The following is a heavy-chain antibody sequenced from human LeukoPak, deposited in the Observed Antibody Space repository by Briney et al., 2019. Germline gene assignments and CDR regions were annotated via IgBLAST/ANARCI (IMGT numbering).Heavy chain of an antibody. CDR1: GGSISSNY. V-gene: IGHV4-59*12. Sequence: SETLSLTCTVSGGSISSNYWSWIRQPPGKGLEWIGYIYYSGTTNYNPSLESRVTISVDTSKNQFSLKLSSVTAADTAVYYCARRPKYQLLHSFDYWGQGTLVTVSS. CDR2: IYYSGTT. CDR3: ARRPKYQLLHSFDY. J-gene: IGHJ4*02. D-gene: IGHD2-2*01.